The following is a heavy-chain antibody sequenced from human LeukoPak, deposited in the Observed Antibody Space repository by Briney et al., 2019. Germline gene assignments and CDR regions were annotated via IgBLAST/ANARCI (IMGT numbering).Heavy chain of an antibody. D-gene: IGHD2-2*01. CDR3: ARGRGIVVVGGTFDY. V-gene: IGHV1-2*02. J-gene: IGHJ4*02. CDR2: INPNSGGT. Sequence: ASVKVSCKASGYTFSGYYMHWVRQAPGQGLEWMGWINPNSGGTNYAQKFQGRVTMTRDTSISTAYMELSRLRSDDTAVYYCARGRGIVVVGGTFDYWGQGTLVTVSS. CDR1: GYTFSGYY.